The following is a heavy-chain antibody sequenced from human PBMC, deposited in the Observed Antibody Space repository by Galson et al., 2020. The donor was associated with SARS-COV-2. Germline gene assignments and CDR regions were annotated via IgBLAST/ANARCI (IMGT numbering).Heavy chain of an antibody. V-gene: IGHV4-59*01. CDR1: GGSISSYY. CDR2: IYYSGST. D-gene: IGHD2-8*01. CDR3: ARVGNMVYANYWYFDL. Sequence: SETLSLTCTVSGGSISSYYWSWIRQPPGKGLEWIGYIYYSGSTNYNPSLKSRVTISVDTSKNQFSLKLSSVTAADTAVYYCARVGNMVYANYWYFDLWGRGTLVTVSS. J-gene: IGHJ2*01.